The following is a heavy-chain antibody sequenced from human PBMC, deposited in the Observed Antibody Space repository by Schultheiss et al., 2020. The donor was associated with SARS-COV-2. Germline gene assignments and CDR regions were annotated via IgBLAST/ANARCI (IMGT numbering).Heavy chain of an antibody. D-gene: IGHD3-10*01. J-gene: IGHJ5*02. V-gene: IGHV3-33*06. CDR1: GFTFSSYA. Sequence: GGSLRLSCAASGFTFSSYAMHWVRQAPGKGLEWVAVIWYDGSNKYYADSVKGRFTISRDNSKNTLYLQMNSLRVDDTAVYYCAKGLGPSAWGQGTLVTVSS. CDR2: IWYDGSNK. CDR3: AKGLGPSA.